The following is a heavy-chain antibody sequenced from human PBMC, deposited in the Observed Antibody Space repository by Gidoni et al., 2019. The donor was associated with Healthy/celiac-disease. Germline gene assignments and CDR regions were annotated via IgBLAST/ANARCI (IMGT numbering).Heavy chain of an antibody. Sequence: EVQLVESGGGLVQPGRSLILSCAASGFTFAAYAMPWVRQAPGKGLEWVSGISWNSGSIGYADSVKGRFTISRDNAKNSLYLQMNSLRAEDTALYYCAKDMTPPLNRYSSGWYVEDAFDIWGQGTMVTVSS. D-gene: IGHD6-19*01. V-gene: IGHV3-9*01. CDR3: AKDMTPPLNRYSSGWYVEDAFDI. J-gene: IGHJ3*02. CDR2: ISWNSGSI. CDR1: GFTFAAYA.